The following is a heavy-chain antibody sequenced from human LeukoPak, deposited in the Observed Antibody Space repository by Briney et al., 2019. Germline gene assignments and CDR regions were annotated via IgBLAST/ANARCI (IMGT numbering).Heavy chain of an antibody. CDR3: AKRAGDYYLDY. CDR2: ISASGGST. CDR1: GFTFSSYA. J-gene: IGHJ4*02. V-gene: IGHV3-23*01. Sequence: GGSLRLSCAASGFTFSSYAMNWVRQAPGEGPEWVSTISASGGSTYYADSVKGRFTISRDNSKNTLYLQMNSLRADDTAVYYCAKRAGDYYLDYWGQGTQVTVSS. D-gene: IGHD1-14*01.